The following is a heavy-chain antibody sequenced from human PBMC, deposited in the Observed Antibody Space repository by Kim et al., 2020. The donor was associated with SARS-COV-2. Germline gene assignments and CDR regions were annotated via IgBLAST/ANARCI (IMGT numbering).Heavy chain of an antibody. J-gene: IGHJ5*02. CDR3: ARAHHVLFWFDP. CDR2: INHSGST. V-gene: IGHV4-34*01. CDR1: GGSFSGYY. D-gene: IGHD2-15*01. Sequence: SETLSLTCAVYGGSFSGYYWSWIRQPPGKGLEWIGEINHSGSTNYNPSLKSRVTISVDTYKNQFSLKLSSVTAADTAVYYCARAHHVLFWFDPWGQGTVVTVSS.